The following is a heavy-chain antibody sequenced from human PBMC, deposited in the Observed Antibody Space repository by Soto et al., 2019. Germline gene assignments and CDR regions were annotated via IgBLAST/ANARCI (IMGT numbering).Heavy chain of an antibody. CDR1: GFTFSSYS. CDR2: ISSSSSYI. Sequence: EVQLVESGGGLVKPGGSLRLSCAASGFTFSSYSMNWVRQAPGKGLEWGSSISSSSSYIYYADSVKGRFTISRDNAKNSLYLQMNILRAEDTAVYYCARPPNYYDSRGYYGYWGQGTLVTVSS. CDR3: ARPPNYYDSRGYYGY. J-gene: IGHJ4*02. D-gene: IGHD3-22*01. V-gene: IGHV3-21*01.